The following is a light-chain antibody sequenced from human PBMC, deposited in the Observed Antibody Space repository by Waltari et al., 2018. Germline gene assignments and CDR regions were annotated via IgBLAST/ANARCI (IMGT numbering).Light chain of an antibody. CDR3: QQYNNWPPYT. J-gene: IGKJ2*01. CDR2: GAS. CDR1: QSVSSN. V-gene: IGKV3-15*01. Sequence: EIVMTQSPATLSVSPGERATLSCRASQSVSSNLAWYQQKPGQAPRLLIYGASTRAPGIPARFSGSGSATEFTLTISSLQSEDFAVYYCQQYNNWPPYTFGQGTKLEIK.